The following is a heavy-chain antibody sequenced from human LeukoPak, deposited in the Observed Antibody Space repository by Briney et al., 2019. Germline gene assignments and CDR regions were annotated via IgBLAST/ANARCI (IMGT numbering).Heavy chain of an antibody. D-gene: IGHD3-10*01. CDR1: GFTFSMYW. CDR3: TRAPSEIGSYYPQYFRH. CDR2: IKSDGST. Sequence: TGGSLRLSCAAAGFTFSMYWMHWIRQAPGKGLVWVSRIKSDGSTNYADSVKGRFTISRDNAKNTVSLQMNSLRPEDTGVYYCTRAPSEIGSYYPQYFRHWGQGTLVTVSS. J-gene: IGHJ1*01. V-gene: IGHV3-74*01.